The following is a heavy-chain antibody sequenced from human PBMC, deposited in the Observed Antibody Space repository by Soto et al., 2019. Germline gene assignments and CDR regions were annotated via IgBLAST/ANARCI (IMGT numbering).Heavy chain of an antibody. V-gene: IGHV1-2*02. J-gene: IGHJ6*02. Sequence: QGQLVQSGAEVKKPGASVKVSCKASGYTFSGYYMNWVRQAPGQGLEWMGWINPNSGGTKYAQKFQGGVTMTRDTSISTAYMELSRLRSDDTAVYYCARHWGGAYGMDVWGQGTTVTVSS. CDR2: INPNSGGT. D-gene: IGHD2-21*01. CDR3: ARHWGGAYGMDV. CDR1: GYTFSGYY.